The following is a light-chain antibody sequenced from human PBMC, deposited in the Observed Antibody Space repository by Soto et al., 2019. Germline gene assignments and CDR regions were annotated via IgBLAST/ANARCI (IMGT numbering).Light chain of an antibody. CDR2: GAS. CDR3: QQYNDWYT. Sequence: EIVMMQSPATLSVSPGERATLSCRASQSVSSNLAWYQQKPGQPPRLLIHGASTRATGIPARFSGTGSGTEFTLTISSLQSEDFAVYFCQQYNDWYTFGQGTKLEIK. V-gene: IGKV3-15*01. J-gene: IGKJ2*01. CDR1: QSVSSN.